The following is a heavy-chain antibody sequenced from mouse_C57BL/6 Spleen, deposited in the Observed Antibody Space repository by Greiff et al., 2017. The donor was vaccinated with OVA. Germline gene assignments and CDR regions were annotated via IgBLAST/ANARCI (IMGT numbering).Heavy chain of an antibody. CDR3: ARWDGRTPLYYFDY. J-gene: IGHJ2*01. CDR1: GFTFSDYG. Sequence: EVKLMESGGGLVKPGGSLKLSCAASGFTFSDYGMHWVRQAPEKGLEWVAYISSGSSTIYYADTVKGRFTISRDNAKNTLFLQMTSLRSEDTAMYYCARWDGRTPLYYFDYWCQGTTLTVSS. CDR2: ISSGSSTI. D-gene: IGHD1-1*01. V-gene: IGHV5-17*01.